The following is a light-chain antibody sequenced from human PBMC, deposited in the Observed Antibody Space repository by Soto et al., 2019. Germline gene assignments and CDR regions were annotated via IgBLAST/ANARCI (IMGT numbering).Light chain of an antibody. CDR1: SSDVGNYNS. V-gene: IGLV2-11*01. CDR3: CSYAGRHTYV. Sequence: QSALTQPRSVSGSPGQSVTMSCTGASSDVGNYNSVSWYQQHPGKAPKLIIYDVRKRPSGVTDRFSGSKSGNTASLTISGLQAEDEADYCCCSYAGRHTYVFVTGTKLTVL. J-gene: IGLJ1*01. CDR2: DVR.